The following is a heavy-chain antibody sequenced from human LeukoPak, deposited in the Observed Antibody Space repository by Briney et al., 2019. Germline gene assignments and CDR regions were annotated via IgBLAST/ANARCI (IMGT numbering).Heavy chain of an antibody. CDR2: IFYSGST. J-gene: IGHJ4*02. CDR1: GGSISTANYY. D-gene: IGHD3-10*01. V-gene: IGHV4-39*07. Sequence: SETLSLTCTVSGGSISTANYYWGWVRQPPGKGLEWIGNIFYSGSTYYSPPLKSRLTISLDTARNQFSLKLSSVTAADTAVYYCARGQYYYGSGSYYFDYWGQGTLVTVSS. CDR3: ARGQYYYGSGSYYFDY.